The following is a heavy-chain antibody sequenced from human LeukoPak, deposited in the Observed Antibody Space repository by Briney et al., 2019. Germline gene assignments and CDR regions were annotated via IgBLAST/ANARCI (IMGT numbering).Heavy chain of an antibody. CDR2: ISSGGPT. D-gene: IGHD3-22*01. CDR3: ARQRYYYDSSGPDFDY. CDR1: GFTVSSNY. V-gene: IGHV3-53*01. J-gene: IGHJ4*02. Sequence: GGSLRLSCAASGFTVSSNYMSWVRQAPGKGLEWVSVISSGGPTFHADSVKGRFTISRDNSKNTLYLQMNSLRAEDTAVYYCARQRYYYDSSGPDFDYWGQGTLVTVSS.